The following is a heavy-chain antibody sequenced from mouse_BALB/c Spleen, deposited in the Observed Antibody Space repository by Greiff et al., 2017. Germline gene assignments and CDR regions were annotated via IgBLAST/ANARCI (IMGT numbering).Heavy chain of an antibody. CDR2: IYPGDGDT. CDR3: ARRWLLYAMDY. V-gene: IGHV1-80*01. CDR1: GYAFSSYW. Sequence: QVQLQQSGAELVRPGSSVKISRKASGYAFSSYWMNWVKQRPGQGLEWIGQIYPGDGDTNYNGKFKGKATLTADKSSSTAYMQLSSLTSEDSAVYFCARRWLLYAMDYWGQGTSVTVSS. D-gene: IGHD2-3*01. J-gene: IGHJ4*01.